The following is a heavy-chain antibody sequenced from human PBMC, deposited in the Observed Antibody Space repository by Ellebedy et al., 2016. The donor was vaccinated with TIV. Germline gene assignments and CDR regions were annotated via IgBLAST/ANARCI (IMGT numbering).Heavy chain of an antibody. Sequence: GGSLRLSXAASGFTFSRYWMHWVRQAPGKGLVWVSRMNIDGSTTNHADSVKGRFTISRDNAKNTLYLQMNSLRAEDTAVYYCARGGQYGTGTYRLDYWGQGTLVSVSS. V-gene: IGHV3-74*01. CDR2: MNIDGSTT. D-gene: IGHD3-10*01. J-gene: IGHJ4*02. CDR3: ARGGQYGTGTYRLDY. CDR1: GFTFSRYW.